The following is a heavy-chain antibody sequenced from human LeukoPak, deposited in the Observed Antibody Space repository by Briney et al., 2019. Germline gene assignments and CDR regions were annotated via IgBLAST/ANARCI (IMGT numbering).Heavy chain of an antibody. D-gene: IGHD3-22*01. V-gene: IGHV3-30*02. CDR1: GFNFRTYG. CDR3: AKEDGTVVVSTFGH. CDR2: IQFDESSK. Sequence: GGSLRLSCAASGFNFRTYGMHWVRQAPGKGLEWVAIIQFDESSKNYADSVKGRFTISRDNSKNTVYLQVNSLRAEDTAVYYCAKEDGTVVVSTFGHWGQGTLVTVSS. J-gene: IGHJ1*01.